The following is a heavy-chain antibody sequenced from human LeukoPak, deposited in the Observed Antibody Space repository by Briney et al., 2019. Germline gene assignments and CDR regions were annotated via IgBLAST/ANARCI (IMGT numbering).Heavy chain of an antibody. CDR1: GDSISSSSYY. CDR2: INYFDST. V-gene: IGHV4-39*01. Sequence: SETLSLTCTVSGDSISSSSYYWGWIRQPPGKGLEWIGCINYFDSTYYIPSLMSRVTISVEASKNHFSLKLSSVTAADTAVYYCARHRGYSRYTSLDYWGQGILVSVSS. D-gene: IGHD5-18*01. CDR3: ARHRGYSRYTSLDY. J-gene: IGHJ4*02.